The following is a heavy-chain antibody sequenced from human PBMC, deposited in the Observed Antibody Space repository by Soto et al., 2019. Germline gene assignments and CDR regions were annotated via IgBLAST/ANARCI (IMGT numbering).Heavy chain of an antibody. CDR1: GGSISSGGYY. CDR3: ARGEKQYCGGDCYSFAFDI. CDR2: IYYSGST. D-gene: IGHD2-21*02. V-gene: IGHV4-31*03. Sequence: SATLSLTCTVSGGSISSGGYYWSWIRQHPGKGLEWIGYIYYSGSTYYNPSLKSRVTISVDTSKNQFSLKLSSVTAADTAVYYCARGEKQYCGGDCYSFAFDIWGQGTMVTVSS. J-gene: IGHJ3*02.